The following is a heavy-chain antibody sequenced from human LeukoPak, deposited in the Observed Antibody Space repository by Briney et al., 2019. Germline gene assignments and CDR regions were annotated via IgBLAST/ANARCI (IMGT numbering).Heavy chain of an antibody. D-gene: IGHD2-8*01. CDR1: GFTVSNNY. V-gene: IGHV3-53*05. CDR2: IYSGGKT. J-gene: IGHJ4*02. Sequence: GGSLRLSCAVSGFTVSNNYMSWVRQAPWKGLEWVSVIYSGGKTYYADSVKGRFTISRDNSKNTLYLQMNSLRAEDTAVYYCARDLSARYCTNGVCYGFDYWGQGTLVTVSS. CDR3: ARDLSARYCTNGVCYGFDY.